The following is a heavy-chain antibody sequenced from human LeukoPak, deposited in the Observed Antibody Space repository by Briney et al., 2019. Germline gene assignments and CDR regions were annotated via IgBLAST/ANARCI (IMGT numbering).Heavy chain of an antibody. Sequence: GESLKISCKGSGYSFTTYWIAWVRQMPGKGLEWMGIIYPGDSDTRYSPSFQGQVTISADKSISTAFLQWSSLKASDTAMYYCARQQVAYYYYYGMDVWGKGTTVAVSS. J-gene: IGHJ6*04. CDR2: IYPGDSDT. D-gene: IGHD2-15*01. CDR1: GYSFTTYW. V-gene: IGHV5-51*01. CDR3: ARQQVAYYYYYGMDV.